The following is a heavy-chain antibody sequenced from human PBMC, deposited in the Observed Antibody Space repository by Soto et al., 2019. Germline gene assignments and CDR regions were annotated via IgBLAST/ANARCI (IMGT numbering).Heavy chain of an antibody. CDR3: ARDSGGDDAFDI. J-gene: IGHJ3*02. V-gene: IGHV3-30-3*01. CDR2: ISYEGSIK. CDR1: GFTFSTYA. Sequence: QVQLVESGGGVVQPGRSLRLSCAASGFTFSTYAMHWVRQAPGKGLEWVAVISYEGSIKYYTDSVKGRFTISRDNSKNTLNLQTNSLRAEDTALYYCARDSGGDDAFDIWGQGTMVTVSS. D-gene: IGHD2-21*02.